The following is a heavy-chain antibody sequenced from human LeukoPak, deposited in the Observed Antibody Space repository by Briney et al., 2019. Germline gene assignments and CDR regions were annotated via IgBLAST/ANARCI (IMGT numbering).Heavy chain of an antibody. J-gene: IGHJ5*02. CDR3: ATTTGGPYNWFDP. CDR1: GYSVKSANY. V-gene: IGHV4-38-2*02. CDR2: IYQSEST. Sequence: PSETLSLTCTVSGYSVKSANYWGWIRQPPGKGLEWIGTIYQSESTSYNPSLQRRVTISLDRTKNQFPLNLRSVTAADTAVYYCATTTGGPYNWFDPWGQGTLVTVYS. D-gene: IGHD1-1*01.